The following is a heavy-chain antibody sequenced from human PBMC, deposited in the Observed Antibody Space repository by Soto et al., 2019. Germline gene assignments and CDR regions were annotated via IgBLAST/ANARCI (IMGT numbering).Heavy chain of an antibody. D-gene: IGHD6-13*01. CDR3: ARDRALYGQHPRIPYYYYGMDV. CDR2: ISAYNGNT. J-gene: IGHJ6*02. Sequence: QVQLVQSGAEVKKPGASVKVSCKASGYTFTSYGISWVRQAPGQGLEWMGWISAYNGNTNYAQKLQGRVTMTTDTSTSTVYMELRSLRSDDTAVYHCARDRALYGQHPRIPYYYYGMDVWGQGTTVTVSS. V-gene: IGHV1-18*01. CDR1: GYTFTSYG.